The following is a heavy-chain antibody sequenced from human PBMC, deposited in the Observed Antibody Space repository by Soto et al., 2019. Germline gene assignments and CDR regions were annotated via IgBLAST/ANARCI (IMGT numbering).Heavy chain of an antibody. D-gene: IGHD2-15*01. CDR1: GFTFSSYG. V-gene: IGHV3-30*18. J-gene: IGHJ6*02. CDR2: ISYDGSNK. CDR3: AKDKVAATHEDYYYYGMDV. Sequence: QVQLVESGGGVVQPGRSLRLSCAASGFTFSSYGMHWVRQAPGKRLEWVAVISYDGSNKYYADSVKGRFTISRDNSKNTLYLQMNSLRAEDTAVYYCAKDKVAATHEDYYYYGMDVWGQGTTVTVSS.